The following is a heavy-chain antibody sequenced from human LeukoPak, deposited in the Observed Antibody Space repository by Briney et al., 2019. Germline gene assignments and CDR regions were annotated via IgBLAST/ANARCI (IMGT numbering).Heavy chain of an antibody. J-gene: IGHJ4*02. CDR2: ISSSSNYI. Sequence: GGSLRLSCAASGFTFSSYSMNWVRQAPGKGLEWVSSISSSSNYIYYADSVKGRFTISRDNAKNSLYLQMNSLRAEDTAVYYCATPRLRFGDLSSRDYRDYWGQGTLATVSS. CDR3: ATPRLRFGDLSSRDYRDY. V-gene: IGHV3-21*01. CDR1: GFTFSSYS. D-gene: IGHD3-10*01.